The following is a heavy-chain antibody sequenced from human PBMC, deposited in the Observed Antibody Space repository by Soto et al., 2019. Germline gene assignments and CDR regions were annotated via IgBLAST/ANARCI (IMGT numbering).Heavy chain of an antibody. CDR1: GFTFGDAW. V-gene: IGHV3-15*07. CDR2: IKSKTDGGTT. J-gene: IGHJ6*02. CDR3: TTNPPSSYYYYYGMDV. Sequence: GGSLRLSCGASGFTFGDAWVNWVRQAPGKGPEWVGRIKSKTDGGTTDYAAPVKGRFTISRDDSKNTLYLQMNSLKTEDTAVYYCTTNPPSSYYYYYGMDVWGQGTTVTVSS.